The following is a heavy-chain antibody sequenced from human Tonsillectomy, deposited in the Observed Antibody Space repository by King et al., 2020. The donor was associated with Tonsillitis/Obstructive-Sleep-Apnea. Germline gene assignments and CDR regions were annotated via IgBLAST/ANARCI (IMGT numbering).Heavy chain of an antibody. J-gene: IGHJ6*03. Sequence: QLQESGPGLVKPSETLSLTCTVSGGSISSYHWSWIRQPPGKGLEWIGYINNSGRTTYNPSLKSRVNISVDASENQFSLKLSSVTAADTAVYFCARLAILEHLLPNYYSCIDVWGTGTPVTVSS. CDR3: ARLAILEHLLPNYYSCIDV. CDR1: GGSISSYH. D-gene: IGHD3-3*01. CDR2: INNSGRT. V-gene: IGHV4-4*09.